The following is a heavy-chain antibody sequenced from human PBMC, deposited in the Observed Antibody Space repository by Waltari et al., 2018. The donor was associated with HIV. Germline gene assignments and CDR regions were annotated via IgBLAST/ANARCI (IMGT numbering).Heavy chain of an antibody. Sequence: QVQLVQSGAEVKKPGASVKVSCKVSGHTLSELSMHWVRQVPGKGLEWMGKFDPEDDETINAQKFKGRVTMTEDTSSDAAYMELSSLTSGDTAVYYCATDFSGMVRAYSYYSLDVWGQGTTVTVSS. V-gene: IGHV1-24*01. CDR2: FDPEDDET. J-gene: IGHJ6*02. D-gene: IGHD3-10*01. CDR3: ATDFSGMVRAYSYYSLDV. CDR1: GHTLSELS.